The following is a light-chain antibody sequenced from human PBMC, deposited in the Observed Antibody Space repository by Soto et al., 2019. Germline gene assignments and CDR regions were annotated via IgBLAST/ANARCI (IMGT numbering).Light chain of an antibody. V-gene: IGLV2-23*01. CDR2: DGS. CDR3: CSYAGGSTWV. J-gene: IGLJ3*02. CDR1: SRDVGSYSL. Sequence: QSALTQPASVSGSPGQSITISCTGTSRDVGSYSLFSWYQQYAGKAPKLMIYDGSKRPSGISNRFSGSKSGITASLTISGLQAEDEADYYCCSYAGGSTWVFGGGTKLTVL.